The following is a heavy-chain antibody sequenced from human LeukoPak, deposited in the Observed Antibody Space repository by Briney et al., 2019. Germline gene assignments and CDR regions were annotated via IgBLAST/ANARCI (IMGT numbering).Heavy chain of an antibody. D-gene: IGHD2-2*02. CDR1: GFTFSSYA. V-gene: IGHV3-23*01. J-gene: IGHJ5*02. Sequence: TGGSLRLSCAASGFTFSSYAMSWVRQAPGKGLEWVSAISGSGGSTYYADSVKGRFTISRDNSKNTLYLQMNSLRAEDTAVYYGPKVRGGYCSSTSCYTGIGWFDPWGQGTLVTVSS. CDR2: ISGSGGST. CDR3: PKVRGGYCSSTSCYTGIGWFDP.